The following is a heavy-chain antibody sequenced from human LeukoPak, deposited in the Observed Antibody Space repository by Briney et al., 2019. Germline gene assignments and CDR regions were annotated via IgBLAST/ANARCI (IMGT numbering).Heavy chain of an antibody. J-gene: IGHJ4*02. D-gene: IGHD2-15*01. CDR3: ARRARYCSGGSCWTFDY. CDR2: TYPGDSDS. Sequence: GESLKISCKGSGYSFTSYWIGWVRQMPGKGLEWMGITYPGDSDSRYSPSFQGQVIVSADKSISTAYLQWSSLKASDTAMYYCARRARYCSGGSCWTFDYWGQGTLVTVSS. CDR1: GYSFTSYW. V-gene: IGHV5-51*01.